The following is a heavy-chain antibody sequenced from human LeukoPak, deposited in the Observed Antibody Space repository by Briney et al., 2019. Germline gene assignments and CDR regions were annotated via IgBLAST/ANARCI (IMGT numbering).Heavy chain of an antibody. CDR2: IIPNSGTA. CDR3: ARADSSGWYGDAFDI. CDR1: GGTFSSYA. D-gene: IGHD6-19*01. V-gene: IGHV1-69*01. Sequence: SVKVSCKASGGTFSSYAISWVRQAPGQGLEWMGGIIPNSGTANYAQKFQGRDTITADESTSTAYMELSSLRSEDTAVYYCARADSSGWYGDAFDIWGQGTMVTVSS. J-gene: IGHJ3*02.